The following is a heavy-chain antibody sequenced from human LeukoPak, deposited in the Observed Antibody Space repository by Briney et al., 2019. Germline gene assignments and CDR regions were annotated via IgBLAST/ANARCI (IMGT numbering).Heavy chain of an antibody. V-gene: IGHV3-33*01. D-gene: IGHD1-26*01. J-gene: IGHJ6*01. CDR1: GFTFSSYG. CDR2: IWYDGSNK. Sequence: GGSLRLSCAASGFTFSSYGMHWVRQAPGKGLEWVAVIWYDGSNKYYADSVKGRFTISRDNSKNTLYLQMNSLRVEDTAVYYCARDSEWEPTSGNSSPSRDVWGKGPRSPSPQ. CDR3: ARDSEWEPTSGNSSPSRDV.